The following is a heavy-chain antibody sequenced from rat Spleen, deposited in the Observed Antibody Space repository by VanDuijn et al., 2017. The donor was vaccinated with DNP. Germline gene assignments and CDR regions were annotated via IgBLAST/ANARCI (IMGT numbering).Heavy chain of an antibody. V-gene: IGHV5S10*01. CDR1: GFTFSDYN. J-gene: IGHJ2*01. CDR3: TKDAFDY. CDR2: IISDGSRT. Sequence: EVQLVESGGGLVQPGRSLKLSCAASGFTFSDYNMAWVRQAPKKGLEWVATIISDGSRTYYPDSVKGRFTISRDNAADTVYLQMNSLRSEDTATYYCTKDAFDYWGQGVMVTVSS.